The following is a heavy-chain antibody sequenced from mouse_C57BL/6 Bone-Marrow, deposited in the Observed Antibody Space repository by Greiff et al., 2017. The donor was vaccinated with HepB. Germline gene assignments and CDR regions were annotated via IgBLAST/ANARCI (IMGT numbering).Heavy chain of an antibody. CDR1: GFSLSTSGMG. Sequence: QVTLKESGPGILQSSQTLSLTCSFSGFSLSTSGMGVSWIRQPSGKGLEWLAHIYWDDDKRYNPSLKSRLTISKDTSRNQVFLKITSVDTADTATYYCARDYGNYGRYFDVWGTGTTVTVSS. D-gene: IGHD2-1*01. J-gene: IGHJ1*03. CDR3: ARDYGNYGRYFDV. CDR2: IYWDDDK. V-gene: IGHV8-12*01.